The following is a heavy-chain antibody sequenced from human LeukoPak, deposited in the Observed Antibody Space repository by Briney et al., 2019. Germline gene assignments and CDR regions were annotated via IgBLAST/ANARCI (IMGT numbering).Heavy chain of an antibody. J-gene: IGHJ6*03. Sequence: PGGTLRLSCAASGFTFSSYGMSWVRQAPGKGLEWVSAISGSGGSTYYADSVKGRFTISRDNAKNSLYLQMNSLRAEDTAVYYCAKYGSGYYDYYYYYMDVWGKGTTVTVSS. CDR1: GFTFSSYG. V-gene: IGHV3-23*01. CDR3: AKYGSGYYDYYYYYMDV. CDR2: ISGSGGST. D-gene: IGHD3-22*01.